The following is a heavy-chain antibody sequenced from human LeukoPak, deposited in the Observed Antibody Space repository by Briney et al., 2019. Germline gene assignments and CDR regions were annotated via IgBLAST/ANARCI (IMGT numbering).Heavy chain of an antibody. D-gene: IGHD1-26*01. J-gene: IGHJ4*02. Sequence: SETLSLTCTVSGGSISSSSYYWGWIRQPPGKGLEWIGSIYYSGSTYYNPSLKSRVTISVDTSKNQFSLKLSSVTAADTAVYYCARTRGAHDCWGQGTLVTVSS. CDR1: GGSISSSSYY. CDR3: ARTRGAHDC. V-gene: IGHV4-39*07. CDR2: IYYSGST.